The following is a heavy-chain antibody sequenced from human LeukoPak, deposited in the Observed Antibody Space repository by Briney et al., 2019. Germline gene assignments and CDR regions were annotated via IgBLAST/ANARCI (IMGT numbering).Heavy chain of an antibody. CDR2: ISSSGSTI. J-gene: IGHJ4*02. CDR1: GFTFSSYE. Sequence: PGGSLRLSCAASGFTFSSYEMNWVRQAQGKGLEWVSYISSSGSTIYYADSVKGRLTISRDNAKNSLYLQMNSLRAEDTAVYYCARAPNLGEWLAYYFDYWGQGTLVTVSS. D-gene: IGHD3-10*01. CDR3: ARAPNLGEWLAYYFDY. V-gene: IGHV3-48*03.